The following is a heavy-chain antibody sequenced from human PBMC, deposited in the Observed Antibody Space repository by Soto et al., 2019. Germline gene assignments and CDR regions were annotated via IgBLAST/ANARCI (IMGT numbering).Heavy chain of an antibody. Sequence: GGSLRLSCAASGFTFSHYYMSWNRQAPGKGLEWVSYISSSSSYTNYADSVKGRFTISRDNAKNSLYLQMNSLRAEDTAVYYCARDMVRGGGYYYYGRDGWGQGTTVTVSS. CDR1: GFTFSHYY. J-gene: IGHJ6*02. CDR2: ISSSSSYT. V-gene: IGHV3-11*05. D-gene: IGHD3-10*01. CDR3: ARDMVRGGGYYYYGRDG.